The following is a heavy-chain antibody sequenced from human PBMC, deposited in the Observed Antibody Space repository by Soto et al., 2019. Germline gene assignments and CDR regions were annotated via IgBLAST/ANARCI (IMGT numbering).Heavy chain of an antibody. J-gene: IGHJ5*02. CDR2: INAGTGNT. D-gene: IGHD2-2*01. V-gene: IGHV1-3*01. CDR1: GYTFTNYG. Sequence: ASVKVSCKASGYTFTNYGIQWVRQAPGQRLEWMGWINAGTGNTKYSQEFQVRVIITRDTSARTAYMELSSLRSEDTAVYYCAKEKISTSCCNWFDPWGQGTPVTVSS. CDR3: AKEKISTSCCNWFDP.